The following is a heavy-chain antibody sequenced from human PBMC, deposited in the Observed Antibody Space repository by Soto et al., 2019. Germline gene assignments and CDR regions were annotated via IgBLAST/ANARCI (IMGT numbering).Heavy chain of an antibody. V-gene: IGHV4-34*01. Sequence: QVQLQQWGAGLLKPSETLSLTCAVYGGSFSGYYWSWIRQPPGKGLEWIGEINHSGSTNYNPSLKSRVTISVDTSKNQFSLKLSSVTAADTAVYYCARRTLGDYVWGSYRGQMNDYWGQGTLVTVSS. CDR1: GGSFSGYY. CDR2: INHSGST. D-gene: IGHD3-16*02. J-gene: IGHJ4*02. CDR3: ARRTLGDYVWGSYRGQMNDY.